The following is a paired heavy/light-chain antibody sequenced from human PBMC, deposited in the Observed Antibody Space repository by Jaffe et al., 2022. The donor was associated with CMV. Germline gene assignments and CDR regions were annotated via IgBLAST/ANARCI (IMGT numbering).Heavy chain of an antibody. CDR2: IYPGDSDA. J-gene: IGHJ5*02. V-gene: IGHV5-51*01. CDR3: ARHFPTIDNWFDP. CDR1: GYNFATYW. Sequence: EVQLVQSGAEVKKPGESLKISCKGSGYNFATYWIGWVRQMPGKGLEWMGIIYPGDSDARYSPSFQGQVTISVDKSISTAYLHWTSLKASDTAVYYCARHFPTIDNWFDPWGQGTLVTVSS.
Light chain of an antibody. V-gene: IGLV2-14*03. CDR3: SSYTSSSTLVL. J-gene: IGLJ2*01. CDR1: SSDVGDYDY. Sequence: QSALTQPASVSGSPGQSITISCTGTSSDVGDYDYVSWYQQHPGEVPKLLIYDVSNRPSGVSNRFSGSKSGNTASLTISGLQVEDEADYYCSSYTSSSTLVLFGGGTKLTVL. CDR2: DVS.